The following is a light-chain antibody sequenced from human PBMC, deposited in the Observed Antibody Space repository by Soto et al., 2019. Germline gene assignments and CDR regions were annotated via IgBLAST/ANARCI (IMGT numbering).Light chain of an antibody. J-gene: IGKJ4*01. CDR1: QSVVYSSNNKNY. CDR2: WAS. CDR3: QQYDSTPLT. V-gene: IGKV4-1*01. Sequence: DIVMTQSPDSLAVSLGERATINCKSSQSVVYSSNNKNYLAWYQQKPGQPPKLLIYWASTRESGVPDRFSGSGSWTDFTLTISSLQAEDVAVYYCQQYDSTPLTFGGGIKVEIK.